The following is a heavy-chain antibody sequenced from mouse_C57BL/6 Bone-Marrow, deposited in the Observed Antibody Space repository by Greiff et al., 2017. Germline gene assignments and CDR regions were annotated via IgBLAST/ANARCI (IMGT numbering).Heavy chain of an antibody. CDR3: ARGDYDYGGDYFDY. J-gene: IGHJ2*01. CDR1: GYTFTSYG. CDR2: IYPRSGNT. Sequence: QVQLKQSGAELARPGASVKLSCKASGYTFTSYGISWVKQRPGQGLEWIGEIYPRSGNTYYNEKFKGKATLTADKSSSTAYMELRSLTSEDSAVYFCARGDYDYGGDYFDYWGQGTTLTVSS. V-gene: IGHV1-81*01. D-gene: IGHD2-4*01.